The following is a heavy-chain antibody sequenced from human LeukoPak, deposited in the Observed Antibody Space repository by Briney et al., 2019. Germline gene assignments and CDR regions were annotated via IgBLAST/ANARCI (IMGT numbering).Heavy chain of an antibody. V-gene: IGHV3-21*01. J-gene: IGHJ3*02. CDR3: ARDRRSWYYYDRRAFDI. CDR2: ISGDGKDR. D-gene: IGHD3-22*01. CDR1: GFTFSSYG. Sequence: GGSLRLSCVASGFTFSSYGMSWVRQAPGKGLQWVSAISGDGKDRDYPDSVKGRFTISRDNAKNSLYLQMNSLRAEDTAVYYCARDRRSWYYYDRRAFDIWGQGTMVTVSS.